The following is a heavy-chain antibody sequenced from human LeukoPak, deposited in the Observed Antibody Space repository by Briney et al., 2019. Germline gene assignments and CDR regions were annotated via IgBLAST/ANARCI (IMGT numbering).Heavy chain of an antibody. CDR1: GFTFSSYA. Sequence: GGSLRLSCAASGFTFSSYAMSWVRQAPGKGLEWVSAISGSGGSTYYADSVKGRFTISRDNSKNTLYLQMNSLRAEDTAVYYCAREGPPEIQRGSYYYYYGMDVWGQGTTVTVSS. J-gene: IGHJ6*02. CDR3: AREGPPEIQRGSYYYYYGMDV. V-gene: IGHV3-23*01. CDR2: ISGSGGST.